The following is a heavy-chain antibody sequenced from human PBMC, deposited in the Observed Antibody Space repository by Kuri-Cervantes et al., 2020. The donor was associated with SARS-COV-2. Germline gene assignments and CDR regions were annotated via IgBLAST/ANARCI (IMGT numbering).Heavy chain of an antibody. CDR3: ARYSSGWYEAWFDP. CDR2: IRYDGGNK. CDR1: GFTFSSYG. J-gene: IGHJ5*02. V-gene: IGHV3-30*02. Sequence: GESLKISCAASGFTFSSYGMHWVRQAPGKGLEWVAFIRYDGGNKYYADSVKGRFTISRDNAKNSLYLQMNSLRAEDTAVYYCARYSSGWYEAWFDPWGQGTLVTVSS. D-gene: IGHD6-19*01.